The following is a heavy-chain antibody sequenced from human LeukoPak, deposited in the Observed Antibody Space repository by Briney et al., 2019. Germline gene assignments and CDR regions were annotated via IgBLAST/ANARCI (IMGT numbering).Heavy chain of an antibody. V-gene: IGHV3-7*03. D-gene: IGHD5-12*01. J-gene: IGHJ6*03. CDR1: GFTFSSYW. Sequence: GGSLRLSCAASGFTFSSYWMSWVRQAPGKGLEWVANIKQDGSEKYYVDSVKGRFTISRDNAKNSLYLQMNSLRAEDTALYYCARRPRGSGYDYYYYYMDVWGKGTTVTVSS. CDR2: IKQDGSEK. CDR3: ARRPRGSGYDYYYYYMDV.